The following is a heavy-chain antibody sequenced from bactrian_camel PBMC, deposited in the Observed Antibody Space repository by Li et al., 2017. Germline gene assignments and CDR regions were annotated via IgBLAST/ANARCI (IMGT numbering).Heavy chain of an antibody. CDR3: AAGKKLLVCVWDY. CDR2: VKADGTT. Sequence: HVQLVESGGGLVRPGGSLRLSCEFSDYYTQYCLGWYRQAPGKERELVASVKADGTTTYAPSVRGRFTVSLDNTKTNMHLQMSSLSTEDTAVYTCAAGKKLLVCVWDYWGQGTQVTVS. J-gene: IGHJ4*01. CDR1: DYYTQYC. D-gene: IGHD1*01. V-gene: IGHV3S53*01.